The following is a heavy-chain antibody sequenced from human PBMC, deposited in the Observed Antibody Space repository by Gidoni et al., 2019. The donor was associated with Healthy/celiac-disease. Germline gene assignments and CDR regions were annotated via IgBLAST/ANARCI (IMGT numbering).Heavy chain of an antibody. Sequence: STYYNPSLKSRVTISVDTSKNQFSLKLSSVTAADTAVYYCARLYYGGKFVADAFDIWGQGTMVTVSS. D-gene: IGHD4-17*01. CDR3: ARLYYGGKFVADAFDI. V-gene: IGHV4-39*01. CDR2: ST. J-gene: IGHJ3*02.